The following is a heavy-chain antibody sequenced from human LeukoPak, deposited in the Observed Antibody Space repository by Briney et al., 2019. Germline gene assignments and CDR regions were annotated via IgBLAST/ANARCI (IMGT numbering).Heavy chain of an antibody. V-gene: IGHV1-2*02. CDR1: GYTFTGYY. Sequence: GASVKVSCKASGYTFTGYYLHWVRQAPGRELEWMGWINPNSGGTNYAQKFQGRVTMTRDTSISTAYMELSRLTSDDTAVYYCARKDIAVAGFYYHGMDVWGQGTTVTVSS. D-gene: IGHD6-19*01. J-gene: IGHJ6*02. CDR2: INPNSGGT. CDR3: ARKDIAVAGFYYHGMDV.